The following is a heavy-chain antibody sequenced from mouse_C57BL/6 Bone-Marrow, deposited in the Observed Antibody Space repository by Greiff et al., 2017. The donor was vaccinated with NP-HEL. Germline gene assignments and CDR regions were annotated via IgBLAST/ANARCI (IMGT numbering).Heavy chain of an antibody. CDR1: GFTFSDYY. CDR3: AREGAIYSYFDY. J-gene: IGHJ2*01. D-gene: IGHD2-1*01. V-gene: IGHV5-16*01. CDR2: INYDGSST. Sequence: EVMLVESEGGLVQPGSSMKLSCTASGFTFSDYYMAWVRQVPEKGLEWVANINYDGSSTYYLDSLKSRFIISRDNAKNILYLQMSSLKSEDTATYYCAREGAIYSYFDYWGQGTTLTVSS.